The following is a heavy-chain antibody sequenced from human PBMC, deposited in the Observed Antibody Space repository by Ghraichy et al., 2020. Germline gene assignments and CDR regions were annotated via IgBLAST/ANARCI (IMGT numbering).Heavy chain of an antibody. CDR1: GFTFSSYS. V-gene: IGHV3-21*01. CDR3: ARDQDYYDSSGDYGMDV. D-gene: IGHD3-22*01. CDR2: ISSSSSYI. Sequence: GGSLRLSCAASGFTFSSYSMNWVRQAPGKGLEWVSSISSSSSYIYYADSVKGRFTISRDNAKNSLYLQMNSLRAEDTAVYYCARDQDYYDSSGDYGMDVWGQGTTVTVSS. J-gene: IGHJ6*02.